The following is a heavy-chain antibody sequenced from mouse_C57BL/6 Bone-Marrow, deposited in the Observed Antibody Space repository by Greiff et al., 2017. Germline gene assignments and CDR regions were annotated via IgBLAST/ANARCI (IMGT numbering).Heavy chain of an antibody. J-gene: IGHJ4*01. CDR1: GFSFNTYA. Sequence: EVQGVESGGGLVQPKGSLKLSCAASGFSFNTYAMNWVRQAPGKGLEWVARIRSKSNNYATYYADSVKDRFTISRDDSESMLYLQMNNLKTEDTAMYYGVRLGLRLRGGAMDYWGQGTSVTVSS. V-gene: IGHV10-1*01. CDR2: IRSKSNNYAT. D-gene: IGHD3-2*02. CDR3: VRLGLRLRGGAMDY.